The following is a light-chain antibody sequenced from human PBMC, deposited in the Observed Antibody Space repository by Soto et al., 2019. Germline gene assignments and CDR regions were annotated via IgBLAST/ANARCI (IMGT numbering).Light chain of an antibody. J-gene: IGKJ2*01. CDR2: DAS. V-gene: IGKV3-11*01. CDR3: QQRRNWPRYP. CDR1: QSVSSF. Sequence: EIVLTQSPATLSLSPGERATLSCRASQSVSSFLAWYQQKPGQAPRLLIYDASNRATGIPPRFSGSGSGTDFTLTISSLEPEDFAVYYCQQRRNWPRYPFGQGTKLEIK.